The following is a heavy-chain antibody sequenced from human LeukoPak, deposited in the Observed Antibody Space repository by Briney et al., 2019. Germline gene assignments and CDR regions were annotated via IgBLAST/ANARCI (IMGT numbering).Heavy chain of an antibody. CDR1: GYPISSGYH. J-gene: IGHJ4*02. CDR2: VYRSGTT. Sequence: SETLSLTCVVSGYPISSGYHWGWIRQPPGKGLEWIGSVYRSGTTYYDPSLKSRVTISVDTSKNQISLKVRSVTAADTAMYYCARENWVFDYWGQGILVAVSS. V-gene: IGHV4-38-2*02. D-gene: IGHD7-27*01. CDR3: ARENWVFDY.